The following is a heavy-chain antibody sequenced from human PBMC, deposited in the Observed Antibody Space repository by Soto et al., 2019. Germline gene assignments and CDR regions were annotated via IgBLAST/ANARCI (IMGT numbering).Heavy chain of an antibody. V-gene: IGHV3-48*01. CDR3: ARPHGLWFGESYYYMDV. D-gene: IGHD3-10*01. CDR2: ISSSSSTI. CDR1: GFTFSSYS. Sequence: TGGSLRLSCAASGFTFSSYSMNWVRQAPGKGLEWVSYISSSSSTIYYADSVKGRFTISRDNAKNSLYLQMNSLRAEDTAVYYCARPHGLWFGESYYYMDVWGKGTTVTVS. J-gene: IGHJ6*03.